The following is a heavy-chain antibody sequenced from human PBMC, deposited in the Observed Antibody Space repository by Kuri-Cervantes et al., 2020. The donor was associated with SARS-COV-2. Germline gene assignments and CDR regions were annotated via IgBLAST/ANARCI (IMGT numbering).Heavy chain of an antibody. V-gene: IGHV3-30-3*01. CDR3: AKDRVGVQDS. J-gene: IGHJ5*01. CDR1: GFTFSSYA. CDR2: ISYDGSNK. Sequence: GESLKISCAASGFTFSSYAMSWVRQAPGKGLEWVAVISYDGSNKYYADSVRGRFTVSRDNSKNTLYLQVNSLRADDTAVYYCAKDRVGVQDSWGQGTQVTVSS. D-gene: IGHD2-21*01.